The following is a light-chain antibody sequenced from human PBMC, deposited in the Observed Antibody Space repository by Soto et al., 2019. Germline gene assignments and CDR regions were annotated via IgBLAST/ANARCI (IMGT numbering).Light chain of an antibody. CDR1: SSDVGGYRY. CDR2: EVN. CDR3: ASYAGSSSV. J-gene: IGLJ1*01. V-gene: IGLV2-8*01. Sequence: QSALTQPPSASGSPGQSVTISCAGTSSDVGGYRYVSWYQQSPGKAPKLVIYEVNKRPSGVPDRFSGSKSGNTASLTVSGLQAEDEADYYCASYAGSSSVFGTGTKLTVL.